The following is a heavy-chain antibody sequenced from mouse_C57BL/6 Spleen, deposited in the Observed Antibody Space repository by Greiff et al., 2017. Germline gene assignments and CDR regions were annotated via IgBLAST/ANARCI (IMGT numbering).Heavy chain of an antibody. J-gene: IGHJ2*01. D-gene: IGHD1-1*02. Sequence: LVESGAELVKPGASVKISCKASGYAFSSYWMNWVKQRPGKGLEWIGQIYPGDGDTNYNGKFKGKATLTADKSSSTAYMQLSSLTSEDSAVYFCARGGQDYFDYWGQGTTLTVSS. CDR1: GYAFSSYW. V-gene: IGHV1-80*01. CDR3: ARGGQDYFDY. CDR2: IYPGDGDT.